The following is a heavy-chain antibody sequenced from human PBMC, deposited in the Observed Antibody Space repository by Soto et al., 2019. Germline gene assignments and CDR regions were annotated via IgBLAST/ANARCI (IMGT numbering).Heavy chain of an antibody. CDR3: AKNSGTYWSPFDY. V-gene: IGHV3-23*01. D-gene: IGHD3-10*01. CDR2: ISGSAFST. Sequence: GGSLRLSCVASGFTFSTYAMNWVRQAPGKGLEWVSAISGSAFSTNYADSVKGRFTISRDNSKNTLYLQMNSLRAEDTAVFYCAKNSGTYWSPFDYWGQGTLVTVSS. J-gene: IGHJ4*02. CDR1: GFTFSTYA.